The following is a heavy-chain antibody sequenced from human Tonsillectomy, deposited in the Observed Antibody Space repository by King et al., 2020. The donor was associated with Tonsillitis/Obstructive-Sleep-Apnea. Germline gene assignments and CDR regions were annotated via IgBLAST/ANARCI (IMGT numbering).Heavy chain of an antibody. Sequence: VQLVESGGGLVQPGGSLRLSCAASGFTFSSYEMNWVRQAPGXGLEWVSYISSSGSTIYYADSVKGRFTXPRDNAKHSXYLQMNSLRAGDTAVYYCARDYYDFXSGPAHXDYWGXXTXVXXXX. CDR1: GFTFSSYE. V-gene: IGHV3-48*03. J-gene: IGHJ4*01. CDR2: ISSSGSTI. D-gene: IGHD3-3*01. CDR3: ARDYYDFXSGPAHXDY.